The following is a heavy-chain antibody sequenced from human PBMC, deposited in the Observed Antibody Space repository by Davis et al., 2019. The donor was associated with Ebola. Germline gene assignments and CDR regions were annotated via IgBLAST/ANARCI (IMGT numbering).Heavy chain of an antibody. CDR1: GFVFSSYV. D-gene: IGHD6-19*01. J-gene: IGHJ3*01. Sequence: GESLKISCTASGFVFSSYVMSWVRRAPGKGLEWVSTLGLSADTYYADSVKGRFTISRDNSKNTLHLQMNSLRVEDTAIYYCAKDTSNVWFGVWGQGTMVTVSS. V-gene: IGHV3-23*01. CDR2: LGLSADT. CDR3: AKDTSNVWFGV.